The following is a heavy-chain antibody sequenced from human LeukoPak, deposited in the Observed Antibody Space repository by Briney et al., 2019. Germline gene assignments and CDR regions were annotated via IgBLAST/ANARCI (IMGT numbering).Heavy chain of an antibody. CDR1: GFTFSSYA. CDR2: ISYDGSNK. V-gene: IGHV3-30-3*01. D-gene: IGHD2-15*01. CDR3: ARGGSSDYGDY. J-gene: IGHJ4*02. Sequence: GRSLRLSCAASGFTFSSYAMHWVRQAPGKGLEWVAVISYDGSNKYYADSVKGRFTISRDNAKNSLYLQVNSLRAEDTAVYYCARGGSSDYGDYWGQGTLVTVSS.